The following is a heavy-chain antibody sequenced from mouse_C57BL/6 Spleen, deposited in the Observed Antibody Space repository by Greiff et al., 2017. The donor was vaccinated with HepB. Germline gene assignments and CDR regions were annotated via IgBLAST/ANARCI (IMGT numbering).Heavy chain of an antibody. D-gene: IGHD1-2*01. Sequence: VQLQQSGAELVKPGASVKISCKASGYAFSSYWMHWVKQRPGQGLEWIGEIDPSDSYTNYNQKFKGKSTLTVDKSSSTAYMQLSSLTSEDSAVYYCARDHYYGSYYFDYWGQGTTLTVSS. CDR1: GYAFSSYW. V-gene: IGHV1-69*01. J-gene: IGHJ2*01. CDR3: ARDHYYGSYYFDY. CDR2: IDPSDSYT.